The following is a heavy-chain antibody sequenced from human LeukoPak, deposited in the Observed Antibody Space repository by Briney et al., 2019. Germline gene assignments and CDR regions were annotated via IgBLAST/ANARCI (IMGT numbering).Heavy chain of an antibody. CDR1: GDSLRSSSHY. V-gene: IGHV4-39*01. CDR3: ARHFPRGPENKGWFGP. D-gene: IGHD3-10*01. J-gene: IGHJ5*02. CDR2: VYNSVAT. Sequence: PSETLSLTCTVSGDSLRSSSHYWGWIRQPPGEGLEWIGSVYNSVATYSKSSLKSRITMSVDTSKNQIFLNLNSATAADTAVYYCARHFPRGPENKGWFGPWGQGILVTVSS.